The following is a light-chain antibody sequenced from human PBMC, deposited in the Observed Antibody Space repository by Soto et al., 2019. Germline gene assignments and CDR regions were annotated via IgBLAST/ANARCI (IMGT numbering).Light chain of an antibody. CDR1: SSNIGSNT. Sequence: QSVLTQPPSASETPGQRVTISCSGSSSNIGSNTVNWYQQFPGTAPNLLIYGNNQRPSGVPDRFSGSKSGTSASLAISGLQSDDEYDYFCAAWDDNLNAYVFGSGTKLTVL. V-gene: IGLV1-44*01. CDR3: AAWDDNLNAYV. J-gene: IGLJ1*01. CDR2: GNN.